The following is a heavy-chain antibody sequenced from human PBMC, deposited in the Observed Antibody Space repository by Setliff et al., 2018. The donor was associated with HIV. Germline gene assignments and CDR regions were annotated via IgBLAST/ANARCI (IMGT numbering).Heavy chain of an antibody. J-gene: IGHJ4*02. CDR1: GFSFNSAW. CDR2: IKSKTGGGTT. D-gene: IGHD5-12*01. Sequence: PGGSLRLSCEASGFSFNSAWMSWVRQAPGKGLEWVGRIKSKTGGGTTDYAAPVKGRFTISRDDSKNTLYLQMNSLKTEDTAVYYCTTSNSGYDYLLDYWGQGTLVTVSS. V-gene: IGHV3-15*01. CDR3: TTSNSGYDYLLDY.